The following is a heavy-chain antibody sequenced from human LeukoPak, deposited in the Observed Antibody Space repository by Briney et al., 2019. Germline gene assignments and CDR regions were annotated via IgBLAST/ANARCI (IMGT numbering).Heavy chain of an antibody. V-gene: IGHV4-39*01. Sequence: SETMSLTCNVSGGSIGGHTFYWDWIRQPPGKGLEWIATIYYNGNTFYNPSLKSRVAISIDMSKSQFSLHLSSVTAADTAIYYCARLTALAGHRGAFDIWGPGTMVTVSS. CDR1: GGSIGGHTFY. D-gene: IGHD6-19*01. CDR2: IYYNGNT. J-gene: IGHJ3*02. CDR3: ARLTALAGHRGAFDI.